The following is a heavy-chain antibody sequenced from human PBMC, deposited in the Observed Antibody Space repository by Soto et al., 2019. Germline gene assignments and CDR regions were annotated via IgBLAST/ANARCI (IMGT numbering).Heavy chain of an antibody. CDR2: ISGSGGST. CDR3: AKARGAYGSWISSPIDY. V-gene: IGHV3-23*01. J-gene: IGHJ4*02. Sequence: EVQLLESGGGLVQPGGSLRLSCAASGFTFSSYAMSWVRQAPGKGLEWVSAISGSGGSTYYADSVKGRFTISRDNSKNALYLQMNSLRAEDTAVYYCAKARGAYGSWISSPIDYWGQGALVTVSS. D-gene: IGHD3-10*01. CDR1: GFTFSSYA.